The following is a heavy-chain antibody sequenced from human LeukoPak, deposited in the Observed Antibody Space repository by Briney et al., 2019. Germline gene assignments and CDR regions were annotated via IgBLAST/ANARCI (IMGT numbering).Heavy chain of an antibody. D-gene: IGHD4-11*01. V-gene: IGHV4-61*08. Sequence: SETLSLTCAVSGGSISSGGYSWSWIRQPPGKGLEWIGYIYYSGSTNYNPSLKSRVTISVDTSKNQFSLKLSSVTAADTAVYYCARLGGYSIDYWGQGTLVTVSS. CDR1: GGSISSGGYS. CDR3: ARLGGYSIDY. J-gene: IGHJ4*02. CDR2: IYYSGST.